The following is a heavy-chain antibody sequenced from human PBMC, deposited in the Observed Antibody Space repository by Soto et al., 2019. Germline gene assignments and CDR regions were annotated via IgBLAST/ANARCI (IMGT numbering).Heavy chain of an antibody. J-gene: IGHJ4*02. CDR3: AIDKITGLFDY. D-gene: IGHD2-8*02. CDR1: GGSFSGYD. CDR2: INHSGSS. Sequence: QVQLQQWGAGLLKPSETLSLTCAVYGGSFSGYDWTWIRQPPGTGLEWIGEINHSGSSNYNPSLKIRVTLSVDTSKNQFSLKLTSVTAAYSAGYYFAIDKITGLFDYWGQGTLVTVSS. V-gene: IGHV4-34*01.